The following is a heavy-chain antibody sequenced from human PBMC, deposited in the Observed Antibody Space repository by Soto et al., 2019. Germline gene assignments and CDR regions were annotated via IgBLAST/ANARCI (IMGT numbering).Heavy chain of an antibody. Sequence: QVQLVQSGAEVKKPGSSVKVSCKASGGTFSSYAISWVRQAPGQGLEWMGGIIPSFGTANYAQQFQGRVTITADESTSTAYMELSSLRSEDTAVYYCASPGGYCSSTSCSTMYYFDYWGQGTLVTVSS. D-gene: IGHD2-2*01. J-gene: IGHJ4*02. CDR1: GGTFSSYA. CDR3: ASPGGYCSSTSCSTMYYFDY. V-gene: IGHV1-69*01. CDR2: IIPSFGTA.